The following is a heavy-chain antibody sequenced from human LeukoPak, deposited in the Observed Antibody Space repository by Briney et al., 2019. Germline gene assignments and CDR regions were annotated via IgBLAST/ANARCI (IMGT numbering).Heavy chain of an antibody. J-gene: IGHJ4*02. CDR3: AKPYSSAWYSPLDY. V-gene: IGHV3-23*01. D-gene: IGHD6-19*01. CDR2: ISGSGGST. CDR1: GFTFSSYA. Sequence: PGGSLRLSCAASGFTFSSYAMSWVRQAPGKGLEWVSVISGSGGSTYYADSVKGRFTISRDNSKNTLYLQMSSLRGEDTAVYYCAKPYSSAWYSPLDYWGQGTLVTVSS.